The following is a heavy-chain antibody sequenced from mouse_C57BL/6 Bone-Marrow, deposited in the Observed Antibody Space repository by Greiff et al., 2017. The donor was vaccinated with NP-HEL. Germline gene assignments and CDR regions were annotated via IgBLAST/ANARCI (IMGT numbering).Heavy chain of an antibody. CDR2: ISYSGST. CDR1: GYSITSGYD. Sequence: ESGPGMVKPSQSLSLTCTVTGYSITSGYDWHWIRHFPGNKLEWMGYISYSGSTNYNPSLKSRISITHDTSKNHFFLKLNSVTTEDTATYYCARDSNWGFAYWGQGTLVTVSA. J-gene: IGHJ3*01. V-gene: IGHV3-1*01. D-gene: IGHD4-1*01. CDR3: ARDSNWGFAY.